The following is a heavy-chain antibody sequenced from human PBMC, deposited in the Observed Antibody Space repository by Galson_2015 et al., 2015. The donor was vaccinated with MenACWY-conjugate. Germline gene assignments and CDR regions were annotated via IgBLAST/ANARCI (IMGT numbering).Heavy chain of an antibody. J-gene: IGHJ4*02. CDR3: ARRGPGSDFWSGYYSFDY. CDR1: GGSISSRNW. Sequence: ETLSLTCAVSGGSISSRNWWSWVRQPPGKGLEWIGEIYHSGSTNYNPSLKSRVSISVDKSKNQFSLKLGSVTAADTAVYYCARRGPGSDFWSGYYSFDYWGQGTLVTVSS. V-gene: IGHV4-4*02. D-gene: IGHD3-3*01. CDR2: IYHSGST.